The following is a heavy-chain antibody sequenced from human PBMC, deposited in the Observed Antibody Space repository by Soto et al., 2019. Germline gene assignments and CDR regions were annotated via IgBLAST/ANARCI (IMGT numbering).Heavy chain of an antibody. Sequence: GESLKISCKGSGYSFTSYWIAWVRQMPGKGLEWMGIIYPGDSDTRYSPSFQGQVTISADKSSSTVYLQWSSLKASDTAMYYCAKSGSSGLTNFDYWGQGTLVTVSS. V-gene: IGHV5-51*01. CDR2: IYPGDSDT. CDR1: GYSFTSYW. CDR3: AKSGSSGLTNFDY. J-gene: IGHJ4*02. D-gene: IGHD6-19*01.